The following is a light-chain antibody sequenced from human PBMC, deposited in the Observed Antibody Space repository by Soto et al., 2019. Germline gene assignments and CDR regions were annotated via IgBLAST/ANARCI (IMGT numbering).Light chain of an antibody. CDR3: GTWDSSLSAVV. V-gene: IGLV1-51*01. CDR2: DNN. CDR1: GSNIGNNY. J-gene: IGLJ3*02. Sequence: QSVLTQPPSVSAAPGQKVTISCSGSGSNIGNNYVSWYQQLPGTAPKLLIYDNNKRPSGNPDRFSGSKSGTSATLGITGLQTGDEADYYCGTWDSSLSAVVFGGGTKVTVL.